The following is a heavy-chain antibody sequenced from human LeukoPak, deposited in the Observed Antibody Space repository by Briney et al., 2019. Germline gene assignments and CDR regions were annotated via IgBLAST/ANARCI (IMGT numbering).Heavy chain of an antibody. D-gene: IGHD3-9*01. CDR2: FDPEHGDM. CDR3: ATGGPWDLLKY. V-gene: IGHV1-24*01. CDR1: GDTLTELS. J-gene: IGHJ4*02. Sequence: ASVNVSCKVYGDTLTELSTHWMRQAPGKGLEWMGGFDPEHGDMICAQKLQGRVTMTEDRSTDTAYMELSSVRSEDTAVYYCATGGPWDLLKYWGQGTLVTVSS.